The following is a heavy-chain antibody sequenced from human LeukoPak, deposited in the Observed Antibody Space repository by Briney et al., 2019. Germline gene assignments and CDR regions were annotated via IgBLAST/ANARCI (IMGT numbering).Heavy chain of an antibody. V-gene: IGHV4-59*01. Sequence: SETLSLTCTVSGGSISSYYWSWIRQPPGKGLEWIGYIYYSGSTDYNPSLKSRVTISVDTSKNQFSLKLGSVTAADTAVYYCARGYSYYTYYYYYGMDVWGQGTTVTVSS. CDR3: ARGYSYYTYYYYYGMDV. CDR2: IYYSGST. CDR1: GGSISSYY. J-gene: IGHJ6*02. D-gene: IGHD5-18*01.